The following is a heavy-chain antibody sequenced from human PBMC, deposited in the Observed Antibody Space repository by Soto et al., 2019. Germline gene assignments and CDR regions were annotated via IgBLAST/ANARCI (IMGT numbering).Heavy chain of an antibody. CDR1: GFTFSDYY. CDR2: ISSSSSYT. V-gene: IGHV3-11*05. CDR3: AKDMKWGGMTTIHYFDS. Sequence: PGGSLRLSCAASGFTFSDYYMSWIRQAPGKGLEWVSYISSSSSYTNYADSVKGRFTVSRDNAKNSLFLQMNSLRPEDTALYYCAKDMKWGGMTTIHYFDSWGQGTQVTVSS. D-gene: IGHD4-17*01. J-gene: IGHJ4*02.